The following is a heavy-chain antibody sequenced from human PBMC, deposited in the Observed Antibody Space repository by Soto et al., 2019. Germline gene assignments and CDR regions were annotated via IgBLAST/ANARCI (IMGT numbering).Heavy chain of an antibody. V-gene: IGHV4-59*08. CDR2: IYYSGST. CDR3: ARAFDILTRYYFDY. Sequence: SETLSLTCTVSGGSISSYYWSWIRQPPGKGLEWIGYIYYSGSTNYNPSLKSRVTISVDTSKNQFSLKLSSVTATDTAVYYCARAFDILTRYYFDYWGQGTLVTVSS. J-gene: IGHJ4*02. D-gene: IGHD3-9*01. CDR1: GGSISSYY.